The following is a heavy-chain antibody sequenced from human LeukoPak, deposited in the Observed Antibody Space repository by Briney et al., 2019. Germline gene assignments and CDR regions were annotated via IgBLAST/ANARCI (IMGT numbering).Heavy chain of an antibody. D-gene: IGHD3-10*01. V-gene: IGHV3-30-3*01. CDR2: ISYDGSNK. CDR3: ARDSITQKGNWFDP. CDR1: GFTFSSYA. J-gene: IGHJ5*02. Sequence: RRSLRLSCAASGFTFSSYAMHWVRQAPGKGLEWVAVISYDGSNKYYADSVKGRFTISRDNSKNTLYLQMNSLRAEDTAVYYCARDSITQKGNWFDPWGQGTLVSISS.